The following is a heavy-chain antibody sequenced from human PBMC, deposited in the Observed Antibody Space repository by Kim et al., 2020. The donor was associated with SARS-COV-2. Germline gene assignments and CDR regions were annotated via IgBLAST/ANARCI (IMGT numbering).Heavy chain of an antibody. CDR3: AMSRDYCSGGSCYLWYFDL. D-gene: IGHD2-15*01. Sequence: GGSLRLSCAASGFTFSSYAMSWVRQAPGKGLEWVSAISGSGGSTYYADSVKGRFTISRDNSKNTLYLQMNSLRAEDTAVYYCAMSRDYCSGGSCYLWYFDLWGRGTLVTVSS. CDR1: GFTFSSYA. V-gene: IGHV3-23*01. J-gene: IGHJ2*01. CDR2: ISGSGGST.